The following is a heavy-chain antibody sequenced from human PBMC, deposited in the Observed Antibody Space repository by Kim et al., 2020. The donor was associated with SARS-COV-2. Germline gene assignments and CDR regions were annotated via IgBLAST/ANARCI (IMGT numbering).Heavy chain of an antibody. Sequence: SETLSLTCAVYGGSFSGYYWSWIRQPPGKGLEWIGEINHSGSTNYNPSLKSRVTISVDTSKNQFSLKLSSVTAADTAVYYCARGAGAAGTLSGFDPWGQG. D-gene: IGHD6-13*01. CDR3: ARGAGAAGTLSGFDP. CDR2: INHSGST. J-gene: IGHJ5*02. V-gene: IGHV4-34*01. CDR1: GGSFSGYY.